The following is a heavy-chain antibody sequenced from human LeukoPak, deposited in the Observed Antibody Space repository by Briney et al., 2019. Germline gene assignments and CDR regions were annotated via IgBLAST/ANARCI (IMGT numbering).Heavy chain of an antibody. J-gene: IGHJ5*01. D-gene: IGHD3-3*01. V-gene: IGHV4-59*01. Sequence: PSETLSLTCAVSGGSIANYYWTWVRQPPGKRLEWIGYTHHSGSTNDNPFLKSRVTMAVDTSKNQFSLNLSSVTAADTAVYYCARVHRSGGGFDSWGQGTLVTVSS. CDR3: ARVHRSGGGFDS. CDR2: THHSGST. CDR1: GGSIANYY.